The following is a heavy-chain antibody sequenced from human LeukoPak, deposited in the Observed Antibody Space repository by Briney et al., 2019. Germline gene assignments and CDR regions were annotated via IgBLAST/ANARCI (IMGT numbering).Heavy chain of an antibody. V-gene: IGHV1-2*02. CDR1: GYTFTGYY. J-gene: IGHJ6*02. Sequence: GASVKVSCKASGYTFTGYYMHWVRQAPGQGLEWMGWINPNSGGTNYAQKFQGRVTMTRDTSISTAYMELSRLRYDDTAVYYCARAPPWDSSGYFSYGMDVWGQGTTVTVSS. D-gene: IGHD3-22*01. CDR3: ARAPPWDSSGYFSYGMDV. CDR2: INPNSGGT.